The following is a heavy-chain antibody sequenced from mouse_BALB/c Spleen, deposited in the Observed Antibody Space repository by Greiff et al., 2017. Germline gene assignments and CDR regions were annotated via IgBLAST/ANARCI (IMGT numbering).Heavy chain of an antibody. J-gene: IGHJ2*01. CDR2: IWAGGST. CDR1: GFSLTSYG. D-gene: IGHD2-10*01. Sequence: VQLKESGPGLVAPSQSLSITCTVSGFSLTSYGVHWVRQPPGKGLEWLGVIWAGGSTNYNSALMSRLSISKDNSKSQVFLKMNSLQTDDTAMYYCARERGAYYGNYFTFFDYWGQGTTLTVSS. V-gene: IGHV2-9*02. CDR3: ARERGAYYGNYFTFFDY.